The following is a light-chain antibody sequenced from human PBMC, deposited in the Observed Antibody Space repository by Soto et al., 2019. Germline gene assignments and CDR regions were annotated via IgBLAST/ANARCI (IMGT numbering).Light chain of an antibody. Sequence: QSVLTQPPSVSGAPGQRVTISCTGSSSNFGAGYEVHWYQQLPGAAPTLVIFNNLNRPSGVPERFSGSKSGTSASLVISGLQAEDEADYYCQSSDSSLRVYVFGSGTKLTVL. V-gene: IGLV1-40*01. CDR2: NNL. CDR1: SSNFGAGYE. CDR3: QSSDSSLRVYV. J-gene: IGLJ1*01.